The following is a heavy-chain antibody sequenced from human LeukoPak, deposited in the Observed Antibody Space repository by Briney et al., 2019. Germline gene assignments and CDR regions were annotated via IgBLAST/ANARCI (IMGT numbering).Heavy chain of an antibody. Sequence: PSETLSLTCAVYIDSFTNYYWNWIRQTPGKGLEWIGEVNDSGGTNINPSLKSRVTMSVDTSKNQFSLKLSSVTAADTAVYYCARLSTVTTTFDYWGQGTLVTVSS. CDR2: VNDSGGT. CDR3: ARLSTVTTTFDY. D-gene: IGHD4-17*01. CDR1: IDSFTNYY. V-gene: IGHV4-34*01. J-gene: IGHJ4*02.